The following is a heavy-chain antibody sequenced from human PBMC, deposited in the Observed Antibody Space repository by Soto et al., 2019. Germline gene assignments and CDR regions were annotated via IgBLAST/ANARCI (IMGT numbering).Heavy chain of an antibody. D-gene: IGHD1-1*01. CDR2: IIPIFGTT. Sequence: SVKVSCKASGGTFSSYAISWVRQAPGQGLEWMGGIIPIFGTTKYAQKFQGRVTITADESTSTAYMELSSLSSEDTAVYYCARATRVGYNYAPFDAFDIWGQGTMVTVSS. V-gene: IGHV1-69*13. CDR3: ARATRVGYNYAPFDAFDI. CDR1: GGTFSSYA. J-gene: IGHJ3*02.